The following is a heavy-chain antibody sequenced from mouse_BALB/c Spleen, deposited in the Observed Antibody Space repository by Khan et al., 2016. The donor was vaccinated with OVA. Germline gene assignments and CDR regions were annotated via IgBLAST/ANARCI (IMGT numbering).Heavy chain of an antibody. CDR2: IDPENGET. J-gene: IGHJ3*01. Sequence: EVKLEESGAELVRPGALVKLSCKASDFNIKDYYMHWVKQRPEQGLEWIGWIDPENGETVYDPKFQGKAIMTAETSSNTAYLQLSSLTSEDTAVYYCARSGYSAWFAYWGQGTLVTVSA. CDR1: DFNIKDYY. CDR3: ARSGYSAWFAY. V-gene: IGHV14-1*02.